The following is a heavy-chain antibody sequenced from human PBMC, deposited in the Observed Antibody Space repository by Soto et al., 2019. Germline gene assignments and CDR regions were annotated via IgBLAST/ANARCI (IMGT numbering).Heavy chain of an antibody. Sequence: EVQLVESGGGLVQPGGSLRLSCAASGFTFSNYWMSWVRQAPGKGLEWVANIKQDGTEKNYVDSVRGRFTISRDNAKNSLDLQMKSLTAEDTAVYYCASVAIWGQGTLVPVSS. CDR3: ASVAI. D-gene: IGHD5-12*01. CDR1: GFTFSNYW. V-gene: IGHV3-7*01. J-gene: IGHJ4*02. CDR2: IKQDGTEK.